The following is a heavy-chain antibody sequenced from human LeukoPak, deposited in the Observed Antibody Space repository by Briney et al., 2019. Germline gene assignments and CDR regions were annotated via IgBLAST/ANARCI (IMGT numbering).Heavy chain of an antibody. CDR3: ATLNVDTAMVNYFDY. D-gene: IGHD5-18*01. Sequence: PSETLSLTCAVYGGSFSGYYWSWIRQPPGKGLEWIGEINHSGSTNYNPSLESRVTISVDTSKNQFSLKLSSVTAADTAVYYCATLNVDTAMVNYFDYWGQGTLVTVSS. CDR1: GGSFSGYY. J-gene: IGHJ4*02. CDR2: INHSGST. V-gene: IGHV4-34*01.